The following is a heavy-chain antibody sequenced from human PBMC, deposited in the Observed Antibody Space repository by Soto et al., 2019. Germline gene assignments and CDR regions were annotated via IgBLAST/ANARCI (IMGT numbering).Heavy chain of an antibody. CDR1: GYTLTSYA. CDR2: INAGNGNT. V-gene: IGHV1-3*01. CDR3: ARAFAGMVRGVSPFDP. D-gene: IGHD3-10*01. J-gene: IGHJ5*02. Sequence: ASVKVSCKASGYTLTSYAMHWVRQAPGQRLEWMGWINAGNGNTKYSQKFQGRVTITRDTSASTAYMELSSLRSEDTAVYYCARAFAGMVRGVSPFDPWGQGTLVTVSS.